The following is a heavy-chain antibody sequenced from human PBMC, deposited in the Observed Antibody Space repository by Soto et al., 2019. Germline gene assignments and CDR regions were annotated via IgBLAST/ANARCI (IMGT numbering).Heavy chain of an antibody. CDR3: ARAAGIAARFGMDV. CDR2: IIPTFGTA. D-gene: IGHD6-6*01. V-gene: IGHV1-69*13. CDR1: GGTFSSYA. Sequence: SVKVSCKASGGTFSSYAISWVRQAPGQGLEWMGGIIPTFGTANYAQKFQGRVTITADESTSTAYLELSSLRSEDTAVYYCARAAGIAARFGMDVWGQGTTVTVSS. J-gene: IGHJ6*02.